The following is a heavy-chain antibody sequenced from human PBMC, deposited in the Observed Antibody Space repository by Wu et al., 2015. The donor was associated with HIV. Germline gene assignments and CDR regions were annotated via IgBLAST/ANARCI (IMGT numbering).Heavy chain of an antibody. CDR1: GDTFYTYA. D-gene: IGHD5-24*01. CDR3: AKRNLTGFDS. V-gene: IGHV1-69*05. CDR2: IIPIFGTV. Sequence: QVHLVQSGPEVKKPGSSVKVSCKASGDTFYTYASTWVRQAPGQGFEWIGGIIPIFGTVNYAQKFPGQSHDYQRTNPRIQPLHGGVEQSQRSEDTAPVYYCAKRNLTGFDSWGQREPWSNRLL. J-gene: IGHJ4*01.